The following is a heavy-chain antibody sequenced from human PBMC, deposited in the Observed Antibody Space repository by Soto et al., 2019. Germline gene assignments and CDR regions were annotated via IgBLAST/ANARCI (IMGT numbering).Heavy chain of an antibody. CDR2: MNPNSGNT. CDR3: ARVREFRAYYYYGMDV. J-gene: IGHJ6*02. Sequence: ASVKVSCKASGYTFTSYDINWVRQATGQGLEWMGWMNPNSGNTGYAQKFQGRVTMTRNTSISTAYMELSSLRSEDTAVYYCARVREFRAYYYYGMDVWGQGTTVTVSS. CDR1: GYTFTSYD. V-gene: IGHV1-8*01. D-gene: IGHD3-10*01.